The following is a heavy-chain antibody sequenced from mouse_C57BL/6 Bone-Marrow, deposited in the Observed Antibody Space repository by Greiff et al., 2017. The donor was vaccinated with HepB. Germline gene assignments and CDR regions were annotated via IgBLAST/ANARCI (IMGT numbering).Heavy chain of an antibody. J-gene: IGHJ3*01. V-gene: IGHV5-16*01. CDR1: GFTFSDYY. Sequence: EVQLVESEGGLVQPGSSMKLSCTASGFTFSDYYMAWVRQVPEKGLEWVANINYDGSSTYYLDSLKSRFIISRDNAKNILYLQMSSLKSEDTATYYGGRGWGWFGYWGQGTLVTVS. CDR2: INYDGSST. D-gene: IGHD3-3*01. CDR3: GRGWGWFGY.